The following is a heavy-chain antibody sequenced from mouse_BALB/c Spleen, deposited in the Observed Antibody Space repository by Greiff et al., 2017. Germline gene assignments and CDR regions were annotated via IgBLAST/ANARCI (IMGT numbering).Heavy chain of an antibody. CDR3: ARCDGGFAY. V-gene: IGHV5-6-5*01. CDR1: GFTFSSYA. J-gene: IGHJ3*01. CDR2: ISSGGST. D-gene: IGHD1-2*01. Sequence: EVKLVESGGGLVKPGGSLKLSCAASGFTFSSYAMSWVRQTPEKRLEWVASISSGGSTYYPDSVKGRFTISRDNARNILYLQMSSLKSEDTAMYYCARCDGGFAYWGQGTLVTVSA.